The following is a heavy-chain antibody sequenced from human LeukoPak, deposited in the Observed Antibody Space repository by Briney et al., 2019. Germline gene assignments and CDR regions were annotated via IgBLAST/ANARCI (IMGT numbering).Heavy chain of an antibody. J-gene: IGHJ4*02. CDR3: ARDRAAYYYDSSGNYDY. V-gene: IGHV4-61*01. D-gene: IGHD3-22*01. Sequence: SETLSLTCTVSGGSLSSGSYYWSWIRQPPGKGLEWIGYIYYSGSTNYNPSPKSRVTISVDTSKNQFSLKLSSVTAADTAVYYCARDRAAYYYDSSGNYDYWGQGTLVTVSS. CDR2: IYYSGST. CDR1: GGSLSSGSYY.